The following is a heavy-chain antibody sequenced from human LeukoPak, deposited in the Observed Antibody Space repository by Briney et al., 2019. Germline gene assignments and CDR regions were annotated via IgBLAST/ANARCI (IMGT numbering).Heavy chain of an antibody. V-gene: IGHV4-39*07. CDR1: GGSISSSSYY. CDR2: INHSGST. D-gene: IGHD6-13*01. J-gene: IGHJ4*02. CDR3: ARRPLFRAAAGTLFDY. Sequence: SETLSLTCTVSGGSISSSSYYWGWIRQPPGKGLEWIGEINHSGSTNYNPSLESRVTISVDTSKNQFSLKLSSVTAADTAVYYCARRPLFRAAAGTLFDYWGQGTLVTVSS.